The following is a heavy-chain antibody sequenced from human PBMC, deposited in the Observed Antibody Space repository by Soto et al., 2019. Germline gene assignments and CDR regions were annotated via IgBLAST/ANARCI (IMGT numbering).Heavy chain of an antibody. CDR1: GGSISSSSYY. CDR3: ARRRAQWLATRHRTGGWFDP. Sequence: PXATLSLTCTVSGGSISSSSYYWGWIRQPPGKGLEWIGSIYYSGSTYYNPSLKSRVTISVDTSKNQFSLKLSSVTAADTAVYYCARRRAQWLATRHRTGGWFDPWGQGTLVTVSS. V-gene: IGHV4-39*01. D-gene: IGHD6-19*01. CDR2: IYYSGST. J-gene: IGHJ5*02.